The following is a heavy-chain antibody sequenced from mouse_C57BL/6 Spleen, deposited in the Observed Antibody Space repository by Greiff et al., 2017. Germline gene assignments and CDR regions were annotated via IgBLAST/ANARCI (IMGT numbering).Heavy chain of an antibody. J-gene: IGHJ4*01. CDR3: AKNVGYYAMDY. CDR2: IWRGGST. Sequence: VKLVESGPGLVQPSQSLSITCTASGFSLTSYGVHWVRQSPGKGLEWMGVIWRGGSTDYNAAVMSRLSITKDNSKSQVFFKMNSLQADDTAIYCCAKNVGYYAMDYWGQGTSVTVSS. V-gene: IGHV2-5*01. CDR1: GFSLTSYG.